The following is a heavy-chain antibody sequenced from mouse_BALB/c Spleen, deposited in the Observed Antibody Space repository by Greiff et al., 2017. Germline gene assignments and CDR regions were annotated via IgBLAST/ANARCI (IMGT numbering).Heavy chain of an antibody. D-gene: IGHD3-3*01. CDR1: GFNIKDYY. CDR3: NAGVGYFDY. J-gene: IGHJ2*01. CDR2: IDPENGDT. Sequence: EVMLVESGAELVGSGASVKLSCTASGFNIKDYYMHWVKQRPEQGLEWIGWIDPENGDTEYAPKFQGKATMTADTSSNTAYLQLSSLTSEDTAVYYCNAGVGYFDYWGQGTTLTVSS. V-gene: IGHV14-4*02.